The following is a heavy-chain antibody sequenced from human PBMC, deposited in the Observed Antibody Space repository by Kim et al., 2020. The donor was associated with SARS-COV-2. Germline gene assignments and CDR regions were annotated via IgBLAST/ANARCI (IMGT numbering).Heavy chain of an antibody. V-gene: IGHV3-7*03. J-gene: IGHJ4*02. D-gene: IGHD4-17*01. CDR3: ARSLDYSFDY. CDR2: IRPDGSER. CDR1: GFSFSRHW. Sequence: GGSLRLSCVASGFSFSRHWMSWVRQAPGKGLEWVANIRPDGSERQYVDSVKGRFSFSRDNAKKSVYLQMNSLTAEDTAVYYCARSLDYSFDYWGQGTLITVSS.